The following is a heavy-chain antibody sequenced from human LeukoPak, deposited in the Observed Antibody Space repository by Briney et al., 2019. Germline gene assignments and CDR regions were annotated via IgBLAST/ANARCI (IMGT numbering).Heavy chain of an antibody. J-gene: IGHJ6*02. CDR1: GFTFTSSA. D-gene: IGHD3-3*01. CDR2: IVVGSGNT. CDR3: AAAYLNPRFLEWPNYYYYGMDV. Sequence: ASVKVSCKASGFTFTSSAVQWVRQACGQRLEWIGWIVVGSGNTNYAQKFQERVTITRDMSTSTAYMELSSLRSEDTAVYYCAAAYLNPRFLEWPNYYYYGMDVWGQGTTVTVSS. V-gene: IGHV1-58*01.